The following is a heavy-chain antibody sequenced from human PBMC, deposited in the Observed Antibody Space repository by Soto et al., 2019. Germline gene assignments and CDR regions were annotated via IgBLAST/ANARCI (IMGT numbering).Heavy chain of an antibody. CDR3: ARGPRNYYDYVWGSYPHADY. Sequence: QVQLVQSGAEVKKPGASVKVSCKASGYTFTSYGISWVRQAPGQGLEWMGWISAYNGNTNYAQKLQGRVTMTTDTSTSTAYMELRSLRSDDTAVYYCARGPRNYYDYVWGSYPHADYWGQGTLVTVSS. CDR1: GYTFTSYG. V-gene: IGHV1-18*01. J-gene: IGHJ4*02. CDR2: ISAYNGNT. D-gene: IGHD3-16*02.